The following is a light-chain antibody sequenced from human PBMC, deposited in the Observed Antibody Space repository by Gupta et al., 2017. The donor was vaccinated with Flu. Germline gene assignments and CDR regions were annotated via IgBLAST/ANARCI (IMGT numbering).Light chain of an antibody. CDR3: QQSYSTLPLT. J-gene: IGKJ4*01. V-gene: IGKV1-39*01. CDR1: QSISSY. CDR2: AAS. Sequence: SSLAASVGDRVTITCRASQSISSYLNWYQQKPGKAPKLLIYAASSLQSGVPSRFSGSGSGTDFTLTISSLQPEDFATYYCQQSYSTLPLTFGGGTKVEIK.